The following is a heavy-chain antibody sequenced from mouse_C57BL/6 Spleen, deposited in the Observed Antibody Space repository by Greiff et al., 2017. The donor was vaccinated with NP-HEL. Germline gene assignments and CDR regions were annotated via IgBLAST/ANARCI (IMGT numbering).Heavy chain of an antibody. J-gene: IGHJ1*03. V-gene: IGHV5-12*01. CDR1: GFTFSDYY. Sequence: EVQVVESGGGLVQPGGSLKLSCAASGFTFSDYYMYWVRQTPEKRLEWVAYISNGGGSTYYPDTVKGRFTISRDNAKNTLYLQMSRLKSEDTAMYYCARQYGSSYVGYFDVWGTGTTVTVSS. D-gene: IGHD1-1*01. CDR3: ARQYGSSYVGYFDV. CDR2: ISNGGGST.